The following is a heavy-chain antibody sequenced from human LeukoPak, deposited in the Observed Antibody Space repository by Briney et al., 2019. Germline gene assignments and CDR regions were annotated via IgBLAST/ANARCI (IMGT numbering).Heavy chain of an antibody. CDR3: ARDNHKVGDSRSFDY. J-gene: IGHJ4*02. CDR2: IIPILGIA. Sequence: SVKVSCKASGGTFSSYAISWVRQAPGQGLEWMGRIIPILGIANYAQKFQGRVTITADKSTSTAYMELSSLRSEDTAVYYCARDNHKVGDSRSFDYWGQGTLVTVSS. V-gene: IGHV1-69*04. CDR1: GGTFSSYA. D-gene: IGHD4-17*01.